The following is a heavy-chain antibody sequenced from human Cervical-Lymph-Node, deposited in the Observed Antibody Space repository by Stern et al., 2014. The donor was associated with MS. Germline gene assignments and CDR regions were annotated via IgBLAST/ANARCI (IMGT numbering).Heavy chain of an antibody. Sequence: QMQLVQSGAEVKKPGSSVNVSCKASGGPFSSSYAITLLRQPPGQGLEWLGRILPILGLPNYAQKFQGRVTSTADTTTGTAYMERSSLRSEDAAVYYCARGVVSNRAAATQHNLFDPWGQGTLVTVSS. J-gene: IGHJ5*02. V-gene: IGHV1-69*09. CDR3: ARGVVSNRAAATQHNLFDP. CDR1: GGPFSSSYA. CDR2: ILPILGLP. D-gene: IGHD2-15*01.